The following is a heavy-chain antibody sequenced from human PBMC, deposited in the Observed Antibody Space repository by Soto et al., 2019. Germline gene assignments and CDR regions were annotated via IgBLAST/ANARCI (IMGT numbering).Heavy chain of an antibody. CDR2: ISYDGSNK. D-gene: IGHD6-13*01. CDR1: GFTFSSYA. V-gene: IGHV3-30-3*01. CDR3: ARVFTYSSSWYDSAFDY. J-gene: IGHJ4*02. Sequence: GGSLRLSCAASGFTFSSYAMHWVRQAPGKGLEWVAVISYDGSNKYYADSVKGRFTISRDNSKNTLYRQMNSLRAEDTAVYYCARVFTYSSSWYDSAFDYWGQGTLVTVSS.